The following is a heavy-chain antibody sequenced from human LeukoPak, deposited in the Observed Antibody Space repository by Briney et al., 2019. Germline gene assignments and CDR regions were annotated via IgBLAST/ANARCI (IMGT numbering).Heavy chain of an antibody. J-gene: IGHJ4*02. CDR1: GFTVSNNN. CDR2: ISSGGST. V-gene: IGHV3-66*01. Sequence: PGGSLRLSCAASGFTVSNNNMNWVRQAPGKGLEWVSVISSGGSTYYADSVKGRFTISRDNSKNTLSLQMNSLRAEDTALYYCARDSSSGWFDYWGQGILVTVSS. CDR3: ARDSSSGWFDY. D-gene: IGHD6-19*01.